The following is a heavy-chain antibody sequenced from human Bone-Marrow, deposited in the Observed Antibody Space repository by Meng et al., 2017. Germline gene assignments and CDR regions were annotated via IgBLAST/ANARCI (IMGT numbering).Heavy chain of an antibody. CDR3: ARPGSDCSSTSCYPPSIGY. V-gene: IGHV5-51*01. CDR2: IYPGDSDT. Sequence: TVSCKGSGYSFTSYWIGWLRQMPGKGLEWMGIIYPGDSDTRYSPSFQGQVTISADKSISTAYLQWSSLKASDTAMYYCARPGSDCSSTSCYPPSIGYWGQGTLVTVSS. D-gene: IGHD2-2*01. CDR1: GYSFTSYW. J-gene: IGHJ4*02.